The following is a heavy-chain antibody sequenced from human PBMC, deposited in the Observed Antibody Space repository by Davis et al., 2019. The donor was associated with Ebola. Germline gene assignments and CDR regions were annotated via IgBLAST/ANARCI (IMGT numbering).Heavy chain of an antibody. Sequence: ASVKVSCKASGYTFTGYGISWVRQAPGQGLEWMGWISAYNGNTNYAQKLQGRVTMTTDTSTSTAYMKLRSLRSDDTAVYYCARDLVVTPLRYWGQGTLVTVSS. D-gene: IGHD2-21*02. CDR2: ISAYNGNT. V-gene: IGHV1-18*01. CDR1: GYTFTGYG. J-gene: IGHJ4*02. CDR3: ARDLVVTPLRY.